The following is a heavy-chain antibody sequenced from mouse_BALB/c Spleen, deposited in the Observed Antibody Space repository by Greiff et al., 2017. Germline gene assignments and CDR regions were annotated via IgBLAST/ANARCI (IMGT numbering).Heavy chain of an antibody. CDR2: IYPGNSDT. D-gene: IGHD3-2*01. V-gene: IGHV1-5*01. Sequence: EVQLVESGTVLARPGASVKMSCKASGYSFTSYWMHWVKQRPGQGLEWIGAIYPGNSDTSYNQKFKGKAKLTAVTSASTAYMELSSLTNEDSAVYYCTRYDSSGYYYAMDYWGQGTSVTVSS. CDR3: TRYDSSGYYYAMDY. J-gene: IGHJ4*01. CDR1: GYSFTSYW.